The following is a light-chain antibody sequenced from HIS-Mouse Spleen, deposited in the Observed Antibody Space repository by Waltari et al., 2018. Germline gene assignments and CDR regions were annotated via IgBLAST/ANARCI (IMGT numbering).Light chain of an antibody. CDR1: SSAVGGVTY. CDR2: EVS. Sequence: QSALTQPPSASGSPGQSVTTSCPGTSSAVGGVTYVSWYQQHPGKAPKLMIYEVSKRPSGVPDRFSGSKSGNTASLTVSGLQAEDEADYYCSSYAGSNVVVFGGGTKLTVL. J-gene: IGLJ2*01. CDR3: SSYAGSNVVV. V-gene: IGLV2-8*01.